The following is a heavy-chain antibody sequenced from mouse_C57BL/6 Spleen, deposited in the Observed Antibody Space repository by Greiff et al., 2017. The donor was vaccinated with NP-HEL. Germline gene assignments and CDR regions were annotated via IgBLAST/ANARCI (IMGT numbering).Heavy chain of an antibody. CDR2: IYPGSGNT. Sequence: QVQLQQSGAELVRPGASVKLSCKASGYTFTDYYINWVKQRPGQGLEWIARIYPGSGNTYYNEKFKGKATLTAEKSSSPAYMQLSSLTSEDSAVYFCARNGHDVGYYAMDYWGQGTSVTVSS. D-gene: IGHD2-2*01. V-gene: IGHV1-76*01. CDR3: ARNGHDVGYYAMDY. CDR1: GYTFTDYY. J-gene: IGHJ4*01.